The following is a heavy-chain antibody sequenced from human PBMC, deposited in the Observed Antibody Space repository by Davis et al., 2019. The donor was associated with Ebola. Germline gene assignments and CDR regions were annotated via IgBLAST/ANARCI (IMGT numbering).Heavy chain of an antibody. CDR2: IYYSGST. CDR1: GGSISSYY. Sequence: SETLSLTCTVSGGSISSYYWSWIRQPPGKGLEWIGYIYYSGSTNYNPSLKSRVTISVDTSKNQFSLKLSSVTAAETAVYYCARRDGSSGWYNYYGMDVWGQGTTVTVSS. V-gene: IGHV4-59*01. CDR3: ARRDGSSGWYNYYGMDV. J-gene: IGHJ6*02. D-gene: IGHD6-19*01.